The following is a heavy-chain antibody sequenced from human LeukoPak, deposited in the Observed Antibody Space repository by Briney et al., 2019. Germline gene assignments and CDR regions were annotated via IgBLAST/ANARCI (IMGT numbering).Heavy chain of an antibody. Sequence: SETLSLTCAVYGGSFSGYYWSWIRQPPGKWLEWIGEINHSGSTNYNPSLKSRVTISVDTSKNQFSLKLSSVTAADTAVYYCARVSPVPQDIVVVPAAGNYFDYWGREPWSPSPQ. CDR2: INHSGST. V-gene: IGHV4-34*01. CDR3: ARVSPVPQDIVVVPAAGNYFDY. D-gene: IGHD2-2*01. CDR1: GGSFSGYY. J-gene: IGHJ4*02.